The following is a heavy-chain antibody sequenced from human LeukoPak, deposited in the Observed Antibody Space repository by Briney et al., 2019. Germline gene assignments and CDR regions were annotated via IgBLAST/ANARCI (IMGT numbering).Heavy chain of an antibody. J-gene: IGHJ4*02. CDR3: ARDKAAAAVRNS. CDR1: GFTFSSYW. Sequence: GGSLRLSCAASGFTFSSYWMSWVRQAPAKGLEWVANRKKDGSEKYYVDSVKCRFTISRDNAKNSLYLQMNSVRAEDTAVYYCARDKAAAAVRNSWGQGTLVTVSS. V-gene: IGHV3-7*01. CDR2: RKKDGSEK. D-gene: IGHD6-13*01.